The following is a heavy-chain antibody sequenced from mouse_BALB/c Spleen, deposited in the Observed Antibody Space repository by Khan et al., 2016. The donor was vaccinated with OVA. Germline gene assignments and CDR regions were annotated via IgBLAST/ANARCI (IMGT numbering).Heavy chain of an antibody. J-gene: IGHJ4*01. CDR1: GFSLTNYG. D-gene: IGHD2-1*01. CDR3: ARQRYYHYNNMDD. CDR2: IWSDGST. V-gene: IGHV2-6-1*01. Sequence: QVQLKESGPGLVAPSQSLSITCTISGFSLTNYGVHWVRQPPGKGLEWLVVIWSDGSTTYNSPLKSRLTISKDNSKSQVFLKMNSLQTDDTAMYFCARQRYYHYNNMDDWGQGTSVTVSS.